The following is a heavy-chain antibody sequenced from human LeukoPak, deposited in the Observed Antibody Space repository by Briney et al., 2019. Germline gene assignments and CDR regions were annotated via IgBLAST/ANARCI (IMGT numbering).Heavy chain of an antibody. CDR3: AREYRGICDDAFDI. J-gene: IGHJ3*02. CDR1: GGSLSNYY. Sequence: PSETLSLTCTVSGGSLSNYYWSWLRQPPGRGLEWIGYIYFSGTTIYNPSLKSRVTISVDTSKNQYSLNVSAVTAADTAMYYCAREYRGICDDAFDIWGQGTMVTISS. CDR2: IYFSGTT. D-gene: IGHD1-26*01. V-gene: IGHV4-59*12.